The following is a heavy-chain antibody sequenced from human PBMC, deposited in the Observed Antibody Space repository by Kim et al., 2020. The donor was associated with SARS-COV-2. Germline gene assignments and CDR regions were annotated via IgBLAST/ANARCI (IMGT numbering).Heavy chain of an antibody. J-gene: IGHJ6*02. CDR3: ARGLRQWLTHCYYYYGMDV. D-gene: IGHD6-19*01. CDR2: INHSGST. V-gene: IGHV4-34*01. Sequence: SETLSLTCAVYGGSFRGYYWSWIRQPPGKGLEWIGEINHSGSTNYNPSLKSRVTISVDTPKNQFSLKLSSVTAADTAVYYCARGLRQWLTHCYYYYGMDVWGQGTTVTVSS. CDR1: GGSFRGYY.